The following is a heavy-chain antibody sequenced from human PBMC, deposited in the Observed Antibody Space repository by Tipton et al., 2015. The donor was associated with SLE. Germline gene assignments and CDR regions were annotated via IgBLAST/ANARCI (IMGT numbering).Heavy chain of an antibody. Sequence: TLSLTCAVYGGSFSGYYWSWIRQPPGNGLEWIGEINHSGSTNYNPSLKSRVTISVDTSKNQFSLKLSSVTAADTAVYYCARGSGWYAGSAFDIWGQGTMVTVSS. CDR1: GGSFSGYY. CDR3: ARGSGWYAGSAFDI. CDR2: INHSGST. V-gene: IGHV4-34*01. D-gene: IGHD6-19*01. J-gene: IGHJ3*02.